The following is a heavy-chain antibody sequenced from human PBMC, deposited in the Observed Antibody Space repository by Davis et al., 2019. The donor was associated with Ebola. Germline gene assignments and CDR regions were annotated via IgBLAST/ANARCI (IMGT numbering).Heavy chain of an antibody. CDR2: ISYDGSNK. CDR3: ARDLGEWELLGAFDI. V-gene: IGHV3-30-3*01. Sequence: GESLKISCAASGFTFSSYAMSWVRQAPGKGLEWVAVISYDGSNKYYADSVKGRFTISRDNSKNTLYLQMNSLRAEDTAVYYCARDLGEWELLGAFDIWGQGTMVTVSS. CDR1: GFTFSSYA. J-gene: IGHJ3*02. D-gene: IGHD1-26*01.